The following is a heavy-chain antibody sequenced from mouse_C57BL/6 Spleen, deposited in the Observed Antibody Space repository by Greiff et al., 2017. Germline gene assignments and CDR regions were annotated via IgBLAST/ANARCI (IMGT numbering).Heavy chain of an antibody. Sequence: VQLQQPGAELVRPGTSVKLSCKASGYTFTSYWMHWVKQRPGQGLEWIGVIDPSDSYTNYNQKFKGKATLTVDTSSSTAYMQLSSLTSEDSAVYYCARFPGDYWGQGTSVTVSS. V-gene: IGHV1-59*01. CDR3: ARFPGDY. CDR2: IDPSDSYT. CDR1: GYTFTSYW. J-gene: IGHJ4*01.